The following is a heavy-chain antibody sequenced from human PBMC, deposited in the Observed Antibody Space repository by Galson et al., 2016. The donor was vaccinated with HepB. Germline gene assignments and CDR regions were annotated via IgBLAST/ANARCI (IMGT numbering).Heavy chain of an antibody. CDR1: GHTLTELS. CDR2: FDAEEGEI. CDR3: ATDESSSLGDVFDV. Sequence: SVKVSCKVSGHTLTELSLHWVRQAPGKGLEWMGGFDAEEGEIIYSQNFQARVTMTEDTSTDTAYMEVSSLRSDVAAVYYCATDESSSLGDVFDVWGQGTMVIVSA. J-gene: IGHJ3*01. D-gene: IGHD6-13*01. V-gene: IGHV1-24*01.